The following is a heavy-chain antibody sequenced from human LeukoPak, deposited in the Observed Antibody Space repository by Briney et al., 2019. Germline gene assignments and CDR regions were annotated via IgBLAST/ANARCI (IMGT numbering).Heavy chain of an antibody. V-gene: IGHV3-30*03. Sequence: GGSLRLSCAASGFTFSSYGMHWVRQAPGKGLEWVAVISYDGSSKYYADSVKGRFTISRDNSKNTLYLQMNSLRAEDTAVYYCARFGELSELAYWGQGTLVTVSS. CDR3: ARFGELSELAY. J-gene: IGHJ4*02. D-gene: IGHD3-10*01. CDR2: ISYDGSSK. CDR1: GFTFSSYG.